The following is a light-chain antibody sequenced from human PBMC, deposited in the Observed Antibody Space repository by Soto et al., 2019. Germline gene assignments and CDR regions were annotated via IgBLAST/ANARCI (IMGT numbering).Light chain of an antibody. V-gene: IGKV1-8*01. J-gene: IGKJ3*01. Sequence: IQVTQSQSSLSASIGDRVSSTCRASQGISSYLAWYQQKPGKAPKLLIYAASTLQSGVPSRFSGSGSGTDFTLTISCLQSEDFATYYCQQYYSYPLPFCPVTKVDIK. CDR1: QGISSY. CDR2: AAS. CDR3: QQYYSYPLP.